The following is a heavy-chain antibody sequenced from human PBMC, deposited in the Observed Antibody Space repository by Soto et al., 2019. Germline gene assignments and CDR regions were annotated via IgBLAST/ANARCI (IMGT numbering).Heavy chain of an antibody. CDR1: GFTFSNSW. J-gene: IGHJ4*02. CDR2: INAGGTST. V-gene: IGHV3-74*01. Sequence: QPGGSLRLSCAASGFTFSNSWMHWVRQVSGKGLEWVSRINAGGTSTSYADSVKGRFTISRDNAKNTLYLHVNSLRAEDTAVYYCVKVLARGVGVPRFYFDSWGQGALVTVSS. CDR3: VKVLARGVGVPRFYFDS. D-gene: IGHD2-2*01.